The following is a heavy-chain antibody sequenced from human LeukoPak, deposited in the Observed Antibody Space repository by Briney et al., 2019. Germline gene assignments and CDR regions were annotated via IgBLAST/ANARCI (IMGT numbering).Heavy chain of an antibody. CDR2: ISDSGGGT. J-gene: IGHJ4*02. V-gene: IGHV3-23*01. D-gene: IGHD2-8*02. CDR1: GFTFNTYS. Sequence: PPGGSLRLSCAASGFTFNTYSMSWARQAPGKGLEWVSTISDSGGGTYYADSVKGRFTISRDNSKNTLYLQMNSLRAEDTAIYFCARCPVGGCRLGIDLWGRGTLVTVSS. CDR3: ARCPVGGCRLGIDL.